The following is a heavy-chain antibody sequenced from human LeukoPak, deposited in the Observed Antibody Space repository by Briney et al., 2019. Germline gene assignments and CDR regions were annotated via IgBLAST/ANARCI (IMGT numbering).Heavy chain of an antibody. CDR1: GGSFSGYY. J-gene: IGHJ4*02. V-gene: IGHV4-34*01. D-gene: IGHD3-22*01. Sequence: SETLSLTCAVYGGSFSGYYWSWIRQPPGKGLEWIGEINHSGSTNYNPSLKSRVTISVDTSKNQFSLKLSSVTAADTAVYYCARSLYYYDSSGYPLGYWGQGTLVTVSS. CDR2: INHSGST. CDR3: ARSLYYYDSSGYPLGY.